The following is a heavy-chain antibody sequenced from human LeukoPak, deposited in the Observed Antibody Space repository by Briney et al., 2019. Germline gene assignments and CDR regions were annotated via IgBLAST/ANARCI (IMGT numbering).Heavy chain of an antibody. Sequence: PSETLSLTCTVSGGSISSGGYYWSWIRQHPGKGLEWIGNIYYSGSTYYNPSLKSRLIIAVDTSKNQFSLKLSSVTAADTAVYYCARDPYFDSSGHDASDIWGQGTMVTVSS. D-gene: IGHD3-22*01. CDR2: IYYSGST. CDR3: ARDPYFDSSGHDASDI. J-gene: IGHJ3*02. CDR1: GGSISSGGYY. V-gene: IGHV4-31*03.